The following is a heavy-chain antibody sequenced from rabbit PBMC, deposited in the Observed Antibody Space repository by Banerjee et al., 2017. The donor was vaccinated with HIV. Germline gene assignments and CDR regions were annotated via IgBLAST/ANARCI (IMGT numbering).Heavy chain of an antibody. CDR2: IYTVGGST. D-gene: IGHD8-1*01. V-gene: IGHV1S40*01. CDR3: ARSYNANNYYDL. J-gene: IGHJ4*01. Sequence: SLEESGGDLVQPEGSLTLTCKASGFSFSSGYYMCWVRQAPGKGLEWIGCIYTVGGSTWYASWAKGRFTISKTSSTTVTLQMTSLTAADTATYFCARSYNANNYYDLWGPGTLVTVS. CDR1: GFSFSSGYY.